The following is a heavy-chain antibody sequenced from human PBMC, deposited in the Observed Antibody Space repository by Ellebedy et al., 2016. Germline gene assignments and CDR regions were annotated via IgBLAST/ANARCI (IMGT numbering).Heavy chain of an antibody. V-gene: IGHV3-30*18. CDR3: VKGGYYGSGSHFGSDDY. Sequence: GGSLRLXXAASGFIFSSYGIHWVRQAPGKGLEWVALISYDGSDRYYADSVKGRFTISRDNPKNTVYLQMNNLRPEDTAVYYCVKGGYYGSGSHFGSDDYWGLGTLVTVSS. CDR1: GFIFSSYG. CDR2: ISYDGSDR. J-gene: IGHJ4*02. D-gene: IGHD3-10*01.